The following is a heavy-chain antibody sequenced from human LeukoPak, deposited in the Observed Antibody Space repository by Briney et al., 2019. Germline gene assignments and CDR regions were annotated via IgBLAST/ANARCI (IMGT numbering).Heavy chain of an antibody. CDR2: INSDGSST. J-gene: IGHJ3*02. V-gene: IGHV3-74*01. Sequence: GGSLRLPCAASGFTFSSYWMHWVRQAPGKGLVWVSRINSDGSSTSYADSVKGRFTISRDNAKNTLYLQMNSLRAEDTAVYYCARDGYSSGWYANDAFDIWGQGTMVTVSS. D-gene: IGHD6-19*01. CDR3: ARDGYSSGWYANDAFDI. CDR1: GFTFSSYW.